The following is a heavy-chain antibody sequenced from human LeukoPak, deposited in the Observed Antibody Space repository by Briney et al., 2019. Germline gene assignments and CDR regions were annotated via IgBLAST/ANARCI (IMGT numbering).Heavy chain of an antibody. CDR1: GGSISSSSYY. CDR3: ARYSGYDGHWFDP. D-gene: IGHD5-12*01. J-gene: IGHJ5*02. Sequence: SQTLSLTCTVSGGSISSSSYYWGWIRQPPGKGLEWIGSIYYSGSTYYNPSLKSRVTISVDTSKNQFSLKLSSVTAADTAVYYCARYSGYDGHWFDPWGQGTLVTVSS. V-gene: IGHV4-39*07. CDR2: IYYSGST.